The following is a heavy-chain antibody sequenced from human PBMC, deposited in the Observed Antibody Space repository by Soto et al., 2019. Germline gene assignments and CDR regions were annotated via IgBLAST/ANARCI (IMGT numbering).Heavy chain of an antibody. D-gene: IGHD6-13*01. CDR2: IYYSGST. Sequence: SETLSLTCTVSGGSISSYYWSWIRQPPGKGLEWIGYIYYSGSTNYNPSLKSRVTISVDTSKNQFSLKLSSMTAADTAVYYCARRRIAAAGTYYYYYMDVWGKGTTVTVSS. CDR1: GGSISSYY. V-gene: IGHV4-59*08. CDR3: ARRRIAAAGTYYYYYMDV. J-gene: IGHJ6*03.